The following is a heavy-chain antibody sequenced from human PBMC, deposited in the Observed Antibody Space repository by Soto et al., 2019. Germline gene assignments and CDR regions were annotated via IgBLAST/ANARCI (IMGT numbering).Heavy chain of an antibody. CDR2: ISSSGSYI. V-gene: IGHV3-21*01. Sequence: GGSLRLSCAASGFTFSSYSMNWVRQAPGKGLEWVSSISSSGSYIYFADSVKGRFTISRDNAKNSLYLQMNSLRVEDTAVYFCSTEEFQVDYWGRGTLVTVSS. CDR1: GFTFSSYS. D-gene: IGHD3-10*01. J-gene: IGHJ4*02. CDR3: STEEFQVDY.